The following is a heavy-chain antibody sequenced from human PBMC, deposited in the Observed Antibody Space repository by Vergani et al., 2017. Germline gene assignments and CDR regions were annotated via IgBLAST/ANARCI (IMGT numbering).Heavy chain of an antibody. CDR1: GGTFSSYA. CDR3: ARVRGRGVIREDFDY. Sequence: QVQLVQSGAEVKKPGSSVKVSCKASGGTFSSYAISWVRQAPGQGLEWMGGIIPSCGTANYAQKFQGRVTITADESTSTAYMELSSLRSEDTAVYYCARVRGRGVIREDFDYWGQGTLVTVSS. J-gene: IGHJ4*02. D-gene: IGHD3-10*01. V-gene: IGHV1-69*12. CDR2: IIPSCGTA.